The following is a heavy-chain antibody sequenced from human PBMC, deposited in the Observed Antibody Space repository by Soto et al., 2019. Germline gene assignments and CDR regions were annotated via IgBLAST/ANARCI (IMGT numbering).Heavy chain of an antibody. D-gene: IGHD3-3*01. CDR3: ADPLVSIFGLAYSYFAS. CDR2: ISGSGGST. CDR1: GFTFSSYA. V-gene: IGHV3-23*01. Sequence: EVQLLESGGGLVQPGGSLRLSCTASGFTFSSYAMNWVRQAPGKALQWVAGISGSGGSTHYADSVKGRFTISRDNAKDTVDLQMNGLRAEDTAVYYCADPLVSIFGLAYSYFASWGRGTLVTVCS. J-gene: IGHJ4*02.